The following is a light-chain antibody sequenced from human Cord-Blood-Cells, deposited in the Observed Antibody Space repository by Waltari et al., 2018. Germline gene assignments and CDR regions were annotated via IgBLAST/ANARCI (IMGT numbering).Light chain of an antibody. Sequence: EIVMTQSPAPLSVSPGERATLSCRASQSVSSNLAWYQQRPGQDPRLLIYGASSRATGIPARFSGSGSGTEVTLTISSLQSEDFAVYYCQQYNNWPYTFGQGTKLEIK. CDR2: GAS. V-gene: IGKV3-15*01. CDR1: QSVSSN. J-gene: IGKJ2*01. CDR3: QQYNNWPYT.